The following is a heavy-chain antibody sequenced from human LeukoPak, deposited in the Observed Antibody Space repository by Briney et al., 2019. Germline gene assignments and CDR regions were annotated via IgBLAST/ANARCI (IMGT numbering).Heavy chain of an antibody. D-gene: IGHD3-10*01. CDR3: ARDEDSWSHGSGNNDY. J-gene: IGHJ4*02. CDR2: ISAYNGNT. CDR1: GYTFTSYG. V-gene: IGHV1-18*04. Sequence: ASEKVSCMASGYTFTSYGISWVRQAPGQGLEWMGWISAYNGNTNYAQKLQGRVTMTTDTSTSTAYMGLRSLRSDDTAVYYCARDEDSWSHGSGNNDYTGQGTLVTVSS.